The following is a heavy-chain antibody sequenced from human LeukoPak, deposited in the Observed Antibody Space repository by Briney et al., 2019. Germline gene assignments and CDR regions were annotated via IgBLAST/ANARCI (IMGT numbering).Heavy chain of an antibody. CDR3: AKAERYCSGGSCYPTPDY. Sequence: GGSLRLSCAASGFTFSSYDMTWVRQAPGRGLEWVSSIRPSGDNTYYGDSVKGRFTISRDNSKNTLYLQMNSLRAEDTAVYYCAKAERYCSGGSCYPTPDYWGQGTLVTVSS. CDR1: GFTFSSYD. CDR2: IRPSGDNT. V-gene: IGHV3-23*01. D-gene: IGHD2-15*01. J-gene: IGHJ4*01.